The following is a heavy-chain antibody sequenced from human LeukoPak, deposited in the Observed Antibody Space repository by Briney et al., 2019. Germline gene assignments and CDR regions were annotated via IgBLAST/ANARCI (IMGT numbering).Heavy chain of an antibody. V-gene: IGHV1-46*01. J-gene: IGHJ4*02. Sequence: ASVKVSCKSSGYTFTSYYMHWVRQAPGQGLEWMGIINPSGGSTCYAQKFQGRVTMTRDTSTSTVYMELSSLRSEDTAVYYCARDSAGPPADFDYWGQGTLVTVSS. CDR3: ARDSAGPPADFDY. CDR1: GYTFTSYY. D-gene: IGHD1-26*01. CDR2: INPSGGST.